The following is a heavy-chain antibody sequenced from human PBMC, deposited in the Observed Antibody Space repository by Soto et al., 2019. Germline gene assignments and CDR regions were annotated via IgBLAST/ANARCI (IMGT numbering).Heavy chain of an antibody. V-gene: IGHV3-23*01. Sequence: GGSLRLSCAASGFIFTNYAMNWVRLAPGKGLEWVSVMGGRGNSAYYADSVQGRFTISRDNSKNTLSLQMSSLTADDTAIYYCVREGRGSFDFWGRGTMVTVSS. J-gene: IGHJ3*01. CDR3: VREGRGSFDF. CDR1: GFIFTNYA. CDR2: MGGRGNSA. D-gene: IGHD5-12*01.